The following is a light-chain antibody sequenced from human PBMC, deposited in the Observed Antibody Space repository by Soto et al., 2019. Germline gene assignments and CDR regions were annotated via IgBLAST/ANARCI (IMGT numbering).Light chain of an antibody. V-gene: IGKV3-20*01. Sequence: VLIQSPTTLSVSPGERATLSCRASQSVSSNLAWYQQKPGQAPRLLIYGASNRATGIPDRFSGSGSGTDFTLTIIRLEPEDFAVYYWQQDGSSSTFGQGTKVDI. CDR3: QQDGSSST. J-gene: IGKJ1*01. CDR1: QSVSSN. CDR2: GAS.